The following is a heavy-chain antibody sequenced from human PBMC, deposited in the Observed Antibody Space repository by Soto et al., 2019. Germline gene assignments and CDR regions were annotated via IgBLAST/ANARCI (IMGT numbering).Heavy chain of an antibody. CDR3: AKAGDSGYGSYYYYGIDV. V-gene: IGHV3-30*18. Sequence: GGSLRLSCAASGFTFSSYGMHWVSQAPGKGLEWVAVISYDGSNKYYADSVKGRFTIARDNSKNTLYLQMNSLRAEDTAVYYCAKAGDSGYGSYYYYGIDVWGQGTTVTVSS. CDR2: ISYDGSNK. D-gene: IGHD5-12*01. J-gene: IGHJ6*02. CDR1: GFTFSSYG.